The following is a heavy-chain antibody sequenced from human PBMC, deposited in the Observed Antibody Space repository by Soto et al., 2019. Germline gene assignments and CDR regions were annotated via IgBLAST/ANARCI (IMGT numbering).Heavy chain of an antibody. D-gene: IGHD6-13*01. CDR3: ARSADYTSWYNY. J-gene: IGHJ4*02. CDR1: GYTFTSYY. V-gene: IGHV1-46*03. CDR2: INPYGGST. Sequence: GASVKVSCKASGYTFTSYYIHWVRQAPGQGLEWMGIINPYGGSTTYAQKFQGRVTMTRDTSTSTVYMELSSLRSEDTAMFYCARSADYTSWYNYWGQGTLVTVSS.